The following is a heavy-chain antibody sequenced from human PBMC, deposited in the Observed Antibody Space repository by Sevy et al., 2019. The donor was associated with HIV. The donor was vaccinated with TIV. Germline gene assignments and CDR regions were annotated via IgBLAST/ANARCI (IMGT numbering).Heavy chain of an antibody. V-gene: IGHV4-30-4*01. J-gene: IGHJ3*02. CDR2: SCFSGTT. Sequence: SETLSLTCSVSGGSICSGDFYWSWIRQPPGKGLEWIGYSCFSGTTYYNPSLNSRATISVDTSKNQFSLKLSSVTAADTAIYYCTYKSGSTTTYDAFDIWGQGTMVTVSS. CDR1: GGSICSGDFY. CDR3: TYKSGSTTTYDAFDI. D-gene: IGHD6-25*01.